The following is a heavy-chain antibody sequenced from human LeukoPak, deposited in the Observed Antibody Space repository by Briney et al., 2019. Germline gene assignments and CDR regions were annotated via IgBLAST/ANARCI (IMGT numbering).Heavy chain of an antibody. J-gene: IGHJ4*02. V-gene: IGHV3-21*01. D-gene: IGHD6-19*01. CDR1: GFTFSSYN. Sequence: GGSLRLSCAASGFTFSSYNMNWVRQAPGKGLEWVSSITSSSSYIYYADSVKGRFTISRDNAKNSLYLQMNSLRVEDTAFYYCTRDSGRFRLDYWGQGILVTVSS. CDR2: ITSSSSYI. CDR3: TRDSGRFRLDY.